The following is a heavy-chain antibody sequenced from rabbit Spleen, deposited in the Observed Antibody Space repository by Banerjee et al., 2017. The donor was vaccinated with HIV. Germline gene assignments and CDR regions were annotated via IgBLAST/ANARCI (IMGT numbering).Heavy chain of an antibody. CDR1: GFSFSPVNW. Sequence: QSLEESGGDLVKPGASLTLTCTASGFSFSPVNWIYWVRQAPGKGLEWIGTIYAGSTGTTDYARWAKGRFTISKTSSTTVTLQMTSLTAADMATYFCARNFDLWGPGPLVTVS. CDR2: IYAGSTGTT. J-gene: IGHJ4*01. V-gene: IGHV1S40*01. CDR3: ARNFDL.